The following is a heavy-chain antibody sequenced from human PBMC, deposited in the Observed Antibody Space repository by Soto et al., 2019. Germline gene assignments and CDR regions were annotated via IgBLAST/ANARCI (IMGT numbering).Heavy chain of an antibody. D-gene: IGHD3-22*01. Sequence: ASVKVSCKASGYTFTSYYMHWVRQAPGQGLEWMGIINPSGGSTSYAQKFQGRVTMTRDTSTSTVYMELSSLRSEDTAVYYCARLGYYYDSSGYPDKSDYWGQGTLVTVS. V-gene: IGHV1-46*01. J-gene: IGHJ4*02. CDR1: GYTFTSYY. CDR2: INPSGGST. CDR3: ARLGYYYDSSGYPDKSDY.